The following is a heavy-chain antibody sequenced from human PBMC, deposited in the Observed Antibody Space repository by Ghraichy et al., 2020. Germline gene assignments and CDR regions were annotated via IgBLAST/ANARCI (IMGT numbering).Heavy chain of an antibody. CDR3: ARDLGGGWYFDY. D-gene: IGHD6-19*01. Sequence: GGSLRLSCAASGFIFSGYWMSWVRQAPGKGLEWVANIKKDGSEKYYVESVKGRFTISRDNAKNSLSLQMNSLRAEDTAVYYCARDLGGGWYFDYWGQGTPVTVSS. V-gene: IGHV3-7*01. J-gene: IGHJ4*02. CDR1: GFIFSGYW. CDR2: IKKDGSEK.